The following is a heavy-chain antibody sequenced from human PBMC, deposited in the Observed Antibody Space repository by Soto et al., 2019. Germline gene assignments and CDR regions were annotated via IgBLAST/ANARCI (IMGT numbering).Heavy chain of an antibody. J-gene: IGHJ3*01. CDR1: GFSLTTRGVG. Sequence: QNTLMESGPTLVKPTETLTLTCTFSGFSLTTRGVGVGWIGQPPGKDLEWLAVIYWDDDKRYSPSLKTRHVLTKDTHNNQVVLTMTNMDSVDTATYFCAHIVITFWGVVADDAFDVWGQGTMVTVSS. D-gene: IGHD3-16*02. CDR3: AHIVITFWGVVADDAFDV. CDR2: IYWDDDK. V-gene: IGHV2-5*02.